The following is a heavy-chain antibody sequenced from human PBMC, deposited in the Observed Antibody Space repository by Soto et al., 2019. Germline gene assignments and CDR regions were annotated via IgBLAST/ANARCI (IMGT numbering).Heavy chain of an antibody. CDR2: ISAYNGNT. J-gene: IGHJ4*02. CDR3: ARVDRYCSSTSCYSHDY. Sequence: ASVKVSCKASGYTFTSYGISWVRQAPGQGLEWMGWISAYNGNTNYAQKLQGRVTMTTDTSTSTAYMELRSLRSDDTAVYYCARVDRYCSSTSCYSHDYWGQGTLVTVSS. V-gene: IGHV1-18*01. CDR1: GYTFTSYG. D-gene: IGHD2-2*01.